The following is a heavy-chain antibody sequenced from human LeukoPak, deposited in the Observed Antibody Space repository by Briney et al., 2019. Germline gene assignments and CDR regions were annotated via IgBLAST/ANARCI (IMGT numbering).Heavy chain of an antibody. CDR2: INHSGST. CDR3: ARYTYCSSTSCPRNDAFDI. J-gene: IGHJ3*02. CDR1: DGSFSGYY. V-gene: IGHV4-34*01. D-gene: IGHD2-2*01. Sequence: PPETLSLTCAAYDGSFSGYYWSWIRQPPGKGLEWIGEINHSGSTNYNPSLKSRVTISVDTSKNQFSLKLSSVTAADTAVYYCARYTYCSSTSCPRNDAFDIWGQGTMVTVSS.